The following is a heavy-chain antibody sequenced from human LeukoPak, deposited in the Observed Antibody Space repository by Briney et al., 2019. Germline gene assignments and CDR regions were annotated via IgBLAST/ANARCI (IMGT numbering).Heavy chain of an antibody. CDR3: ARGRITIGGYYYYYMDV. CDR2: ISYDGSNK. V-gene: IGHV3-30*01. Sequence: GGSLRLSCAASGFTFSGYAMHWVRQAPGKGLEWVAVISYDGSNKYYADSVKGRFTISRDNSKNTLYLQMNSLRAEDTAVYYCARGRITIGGYYYYYMDVWGKGTTVTVSS. D-gene: IGHD3-9*01. J-gene: IGHJ6*03. CDR1: GFTFSGYA.